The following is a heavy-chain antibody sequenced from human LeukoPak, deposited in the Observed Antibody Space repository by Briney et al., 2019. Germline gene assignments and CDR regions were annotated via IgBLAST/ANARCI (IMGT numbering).Heavy chain of an antibody. V-gene: IGHV3-30-3*01. J-gene: IGHJ5*02. Sequence: GGSLRLSCAASGFTFSSYAMHWVRQAPGKGLEWVAVISYDGSNKYYADSVKGRFTISRDNSKNTLYLQMNSLRAEDTAAYYCAKGPARFDPWGQGTLVTVSS. CDR3: AKGPARFDP. CDR1: GFTFSSYA. CDR2: ISYDGSNK.